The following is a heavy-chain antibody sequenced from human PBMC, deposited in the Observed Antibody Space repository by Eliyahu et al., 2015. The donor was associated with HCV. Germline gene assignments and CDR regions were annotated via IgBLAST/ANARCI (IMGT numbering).Heavy chain of an antibody. CDR3: GREENSVDY. D-gene: IGHD4-23*01. CDR1: GYTXTXYY. V-gene: IGHV1-46*01. CDR2: IYPSDNST. Sequence: QVQLVQSGAEVKKPGASVXVSCXASGYTXTXYYMHWVRQDPGQGXEWMGIIYPSDNSTTYAQKFQGRVTMTRDTSTSTVYMELSSLRSEDTAVYYCGREENSVDYWGQGTLVTVSS. J-gene: IGHJ4*02.